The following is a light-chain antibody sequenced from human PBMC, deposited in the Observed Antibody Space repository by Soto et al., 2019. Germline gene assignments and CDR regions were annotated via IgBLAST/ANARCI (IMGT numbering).Light chain of an antibody. CDR1: QSISSW. CDR2: DAS. J-gene: IGKJ1*01. Sequence: DIQMTHSPSTLSASVGDRVTITCRASQSISSWLAWYQQKPGKAPKLLIYDASSLESGVPSRFSGSGSGTEFTLTISSLQPDDFATYYCQQYNSYVLTFGQGTKVDSK. V-gene: IGKV1-5*01. CDR3: QQYNSYVLT.